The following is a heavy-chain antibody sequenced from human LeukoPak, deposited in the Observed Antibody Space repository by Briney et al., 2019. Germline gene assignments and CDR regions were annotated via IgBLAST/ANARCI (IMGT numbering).Heavy chain of an antibody. CDR2: IKQDGSEK. J-gene: IGHJ4*02. CDR3: ARVSGGYSYGSLYY. D-gene: IGHD5-18*01. V-gene: IGHV3-7*01. CDR1: GFTFSSYW. Sequence: GGSLRLSCAASGFTFSSYWMSWVRQAPGKGLEWVANIKQDGSEKYYVDSVRGRFTISRDNAKNSLYLQMNSLRAEDTAVYYCARVSGGYSYGSLYYWGQGTLVTVSS.